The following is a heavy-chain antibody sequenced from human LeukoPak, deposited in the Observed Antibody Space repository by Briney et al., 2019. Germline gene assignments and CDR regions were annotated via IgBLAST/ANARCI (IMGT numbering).Heavy chain of an antibody. CDR3: AKDKGEPYYYYMDV. Sequence: GGSLRLSCAASGFTFDDYIMHWVRQAPGKGLEWVSLISWDGGSTYYADSVKGRFTISRDSSKNSLYLQMNSLRTEDTALYYCAKDKGEPYYYYMDVWGKGTTVTVSS. V-gene: IGHV3-43*01. CDR2: ISWDGGST. CDR1: GFTFDDYI. J-gene: IGHJ6*03. D-gene: IGHD1-14*01.